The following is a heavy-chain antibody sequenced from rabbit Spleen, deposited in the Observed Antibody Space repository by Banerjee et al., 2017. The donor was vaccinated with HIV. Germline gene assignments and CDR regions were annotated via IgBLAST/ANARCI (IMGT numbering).Heavy chain of an antibody. D-gene: IGHD4-1*01. J-gene: IGHJ4*01. CDR1: GFTLSSYY. V-gene: IGHV1S7*01. CDR2: IDPVFGIT. Sequence: QLKESGGGLVQPGGSLKLSCKASGFTLSSYYMNWVRQAPGKGLEWIGYIDPVFGITYYANWVNGRFSISRENTQNTVSLQMNSLTAADTATYFCARDLAGVIGWNFSLWGPGTLVTVS. CDR3: ARDLAGVIGWNFSL.